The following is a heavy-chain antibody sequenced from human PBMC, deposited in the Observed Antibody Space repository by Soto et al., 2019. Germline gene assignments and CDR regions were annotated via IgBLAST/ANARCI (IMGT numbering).Heavy chain of an antibody. D-gene: IGHD5-18*01. CDR3: ARSAYSYSPNPLLY. J-gene: IGHJ4*02. CDR2: ISYSGGT. CDR1: GGSISSGGYY. Sequence: QVQLQASGPGLVKPSQTLSLTCTVSGGSISSGGYYWSWIRQHPGKGLEWIGYISYSGGTYYNPSLKSRLTISLDTSKTLCPLKLSPVTAADTAVYYFARSAYSYSPNPLLYWGQGTLVTVSS. V-gene: IGHV4-31*03.